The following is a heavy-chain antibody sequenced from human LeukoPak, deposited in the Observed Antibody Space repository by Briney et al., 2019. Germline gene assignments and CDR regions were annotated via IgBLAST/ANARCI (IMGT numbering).Heavy chain of an antibody. CDR2: IKQDGSER. CDR1: GFTFSGFS. J-gene: IGHJ4*02. Sequence: TGGSLRLSCAASGFTFSGFSMSWVRQSPTKGLEWVANIKQDGSERYYVDSVKGRFTISRDNAKNSLSLQMNNLRVEDTDVYYCARAGSHWHYVYWGQGTVVTVSS. D-gene: IGHD3-10*01. V-gene: IGHV3-7*01. CDR3: ARAGSHWHYVY.